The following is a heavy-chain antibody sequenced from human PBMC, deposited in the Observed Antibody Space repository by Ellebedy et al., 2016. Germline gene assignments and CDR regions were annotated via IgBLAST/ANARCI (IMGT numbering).Heavy chain of an antibody. Sequence: ASVKVSXKASGYTFTSYGISWVRQAPGQGLEWMGWISAYNGNTNYAQKLQGRVTMTTDTSTSTAYMELRSLRSDDTAVYYCARDPYSSSWYIYDYYYGMDVWGQGTTVTVSS. D-gene: IGHD6-13*01. V-gene: IGHV1-18*01. CDR1: GYTFTSYG. CDR2: ISAYNGNT. J-gene: IGHJ6*02. CDR3: ARDPYSSSWYIYDYYYGMDV.